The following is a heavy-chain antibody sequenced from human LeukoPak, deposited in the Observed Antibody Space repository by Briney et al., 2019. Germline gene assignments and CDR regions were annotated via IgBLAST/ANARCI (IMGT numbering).Heavy chain of an antibody. CDR2: ISGSGVTT. D-gene: IGHD5-18*01. CDR1: GFTFSSYG. V-gene: IGHV3-23*01. CDR3: AKDSRYGYRWDYDY. J-gene: IGHJ4*02. Sequence: GGSLRLSCAASGFTFSSYGMSWVRQAPGKGLEWVSTISGSGVTTYYADSVKGRFTISRGNSKNTLYLQMNSLRAEDTAVYYCAKDSRYGYRWDYDYWGQGTLVTVSS.